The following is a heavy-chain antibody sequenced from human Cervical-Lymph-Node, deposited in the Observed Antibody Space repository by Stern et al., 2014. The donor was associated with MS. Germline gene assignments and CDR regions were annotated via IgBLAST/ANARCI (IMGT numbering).Heavy chain of an antibody. CDR3: AHSRVKYCRGGTCYSSLFDY. Sequence: ESGPTLVKPTQPVTLTCTLSGFSVTTAGVGVGWIRQPPGKALEWLALIYLGDDKLYSPSLKNRLTITKDTSKNQVVLTMTNVDPVDTATYYCAHSRVKYCRGGTCYSSLFDYWGQGTLVTVSS. CDR1: GFSVTTAGVG. D-gene: IGHD2-15*01. CDR2: IYLGDDK. J-gene: IGHJ4*02. V-gene: IGHV2-5*02.